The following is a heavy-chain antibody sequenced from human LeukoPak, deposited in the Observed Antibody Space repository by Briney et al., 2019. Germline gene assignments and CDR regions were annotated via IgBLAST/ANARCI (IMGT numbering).Heavy chain of an antibody. CDR2: ISSSSSTI. V-gene: IGHV3-48*02. CDR1: GFTFSSYS. Sequence: PGGSLRLSCAASGFTFSSYSMNWVRQAPGKGLEWVEYISSSSSTIYYADSVKGRFTISRDNAKNSLYLQMNSLRDEDTAVYYCAREYSSGWYYRTPLDYWGQGTLVTVSS. CDR3: AREYSSGWYYRTPLDY. J-gene: IGHJ4*02. D-gene: IGHD6-19*01.